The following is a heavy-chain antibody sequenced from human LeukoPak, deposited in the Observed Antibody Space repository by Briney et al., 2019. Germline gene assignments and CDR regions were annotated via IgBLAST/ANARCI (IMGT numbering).Heavy chain of an antibody. CDR1: GFTFSSYS. CDR2: ISSTSRYK. CDR3: ARDEDWHFDI. V-gene: IGHV3-21*01. J-gene: IGHJ2*01. Sequence: PGGSLRLSCAASGFTFSSYSMNWVRQAPGKGLEWVSSISSTSRYKYYADSVSGRFSIFRDNDKKSLYLEMNSLGAEDTAVYFCARDEDWHFDIWGRGTLVTVSS.